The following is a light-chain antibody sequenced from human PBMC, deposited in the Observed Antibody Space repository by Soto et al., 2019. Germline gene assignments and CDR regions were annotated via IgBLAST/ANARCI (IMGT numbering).Light chain of an antibody. CDR1: SSDIGSHDY. CDR2: EVT. J-gene: IGLJ1*01. V-gene: IGLV2-14*01. CDR3: TSYTSNTALV. Sequence: QSAPTQPASVSGSPGQSITISCTGTSSDIGSHDYVSWYQHHPGKAPKLIIDEVTNRPSGVSDRFSGSKSGSTASLTISGLQAEDEADYHCTSYTSNTALVFGTGTKLTVL.